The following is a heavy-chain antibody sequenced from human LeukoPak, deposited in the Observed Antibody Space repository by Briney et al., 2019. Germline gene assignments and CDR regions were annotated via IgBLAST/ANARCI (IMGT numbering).Heavy chain of an antibody. J-gene: IGHJ5*02. D-gene: IGHD4-17*01. Sequence: GGSLRLSCAASGFTFSDYYMSWIRQAPGKGLEWVSYISSSSSYTNYADSVKGRFTISRDNAKNSLYLQMNSLRAEDTAVYYCARDRMYGDGYWFDPWGQGTLVTVSS. CDR3: ARDRMYGDGYWFDP. CDR1: GFTFSDYY. CDR2: ISSSSSYT. V-gene: IGHV3-11*06.